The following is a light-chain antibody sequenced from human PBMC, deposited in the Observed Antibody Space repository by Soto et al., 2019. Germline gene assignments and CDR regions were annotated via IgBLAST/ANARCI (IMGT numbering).Light chain of an antibody. Sequence: EIVLTQSPGTLSLSPGERATLSGRASQSVSSSYLAWYQQKPGQAPRLLIYGASSRATGIPDRFSGSGSGTDFTLTISRLQPEDFAVDYCQQYGSSPTFGQGTKVEIK. CDR3: QQYGSSPT. V-gene: IGKV3-20*01. CDR1: QSVSSSY. J-gene: IGKJ1*01. CDR2: GAS.